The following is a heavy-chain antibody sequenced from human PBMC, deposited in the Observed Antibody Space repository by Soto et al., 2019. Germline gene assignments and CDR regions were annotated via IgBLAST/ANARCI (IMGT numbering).Heavy chain of an antibody. CDR3: AGVPYSSGRYGGGFDY. D-gene: IGHD6-19*01. Sequence: QLQLQESGPGLVKPSETLSLTCTVSGGSISSSSFHWGWIRQPPGKGLEWIGTIYYSGTTYYNPSLKSRVTISVDTSKTKFSLNLSSVTAADTAVYYSAGVPYSSGRYGGGFDYWGQGSLVTVSS. CDR2: IYYSGTT. CDR1: GGSISSSSFH. V-gene: IGHV4-39*01. J-gene: IGHJ4*02.